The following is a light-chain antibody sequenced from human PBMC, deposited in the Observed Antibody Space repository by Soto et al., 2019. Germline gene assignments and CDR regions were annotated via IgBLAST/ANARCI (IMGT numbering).Light chain of an antibody. V-gene: IGLV2-23*02. Sequence: QSVLTQPASVSGSPGQSITVSCTGTNSVVGTYNLVSWYHQEPGKAPKLMIFEDTKRPSGVSNRFSGSKSGNTATLTISGLQAEDEADYYCCSYAGSSTLVFGTGTKVTVL. CDR3: CSYAGSSTLV. CDR1: NSVVGTYNL. CDR2: EDT. J-gene: IGLJ1*01.